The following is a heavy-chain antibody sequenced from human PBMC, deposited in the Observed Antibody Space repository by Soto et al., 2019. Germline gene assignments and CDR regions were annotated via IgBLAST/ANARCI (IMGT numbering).Heavy chain of an antibody. V-gene: IGHV3-33*01. Sequence: QVQLVESGGGVVQPGRSLRLSCAASGFTFSSYGMHWVRQAPGKGLEWVAVIWYDGSNKYYADSVKGRFTISRDNSKNTLYLQMNSLRAEDTAVYYCARGPQGVGGGNYFDYWGQGTLVTVSS. CDR2: IWYDGSNK. CDR1: GFTFSSYG. D-gene: IGHD3-16*01. J-gene: IGHJ4*02. CDR3: ARGPQGVGGGNYFDY.